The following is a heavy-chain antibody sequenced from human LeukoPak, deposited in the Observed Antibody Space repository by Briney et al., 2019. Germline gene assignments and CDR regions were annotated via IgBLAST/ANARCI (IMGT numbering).Heavy chain of an antibody. V-gene: IGHV3-74*01. CDR1: GFTFSRHW. CDR2: INSDASDT. Sequence: PGGSLRLSCAASGFTFSRHWMHWVRQAPGKGLVWISRINSDASDTNYADFVKGRFTISRDNAKNTVYLQINSLRDEDTAVYYCARICSSTDGLIPDWGQGTLVTVSS. J-gene: IGHJ4*02. CDR3: ARICSSTDGLIPD. D-gene: IGHD2-2*01.